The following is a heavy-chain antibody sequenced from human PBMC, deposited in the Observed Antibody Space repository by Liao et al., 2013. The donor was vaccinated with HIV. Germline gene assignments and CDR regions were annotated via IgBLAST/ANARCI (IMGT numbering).Heavy chain of an antibody. CDR3: ARVGALPGPYSSGWYYFDY. CDR2: MFYSGSI. V-gene: IGHV4-59*01. D-gene: IGHD6-19*01. CDR1: GASISSYY. Sequence: QVQLQESGPGLVKPSETLSLTCTVSGASISSYYWTWIRQPPGKGLECIGYMFYSGSIYYNPSLKSRVSLSVDTSKNLFSLKVNSVTAADTAVYFCARVGALPGPYSSGWYYFDYWGQGTLVTVSS. J-gene: IGHJ4*02.